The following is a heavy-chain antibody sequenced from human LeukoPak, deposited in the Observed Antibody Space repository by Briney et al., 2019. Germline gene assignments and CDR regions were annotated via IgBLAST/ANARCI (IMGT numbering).Heavy chain of an antibody. CDR2: INHSVST. V-gene: IGHV4-34*01. J-gene: IGHJ4*02. CDR3: ARSGTAMGDFDY. CDR1: GGSLSGSY. Sequence: PETLSLTCALYGGSLSGSYCSWIRHPPGKGLEWIGEINHSVSTNYNPSLKSRVTISVDTSKNQFSLKLSSVTAAVTAVYYCARSGTAMGDFDYWGQGTLVTVSS. D-gene: IGHD5-18*01.